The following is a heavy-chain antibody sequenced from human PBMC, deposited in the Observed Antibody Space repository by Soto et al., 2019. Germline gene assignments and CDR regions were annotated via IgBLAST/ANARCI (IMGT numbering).Heavy chain of an antibody. J-gene: IGHJ6*03. CDR3: AKQGGGTLGLVGYYYYYMDV. CDR1: VFTFSSYG. Sequence: PGGSLRLSCAASVFTFSSYGMHWVRQAPGKGLEWVAVISYDGSNKYYADSVKGRFTISRDNSKNTLYLQMNSLRAEDTAVYYCAKQGGGTLGLVGYYYYYMDVWGKGTTVTVSS. V-gene: IGHV3-30*18. D-gene: IGHD3-16*01. CDR2: ISYDGSNK.